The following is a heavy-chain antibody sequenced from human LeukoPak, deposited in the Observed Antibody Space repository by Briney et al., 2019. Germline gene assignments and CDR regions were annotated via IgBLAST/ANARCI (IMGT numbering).Heavy chain of an antibody. D-gene: IGHD6-13*01. Sequence: PSETLSLTCTVSGGSISRYYWSWIRQPPGKGLEWIGYIYYSGSTNYNPSLKSRVTISVDTSKNQFSLKLNSVTAADTAVYYCARVSSSSWFAPFDYWGQGTLVTVSS. CDR2: IYYSGST. V-gene: IGHV4-59*01. J-gene: IGHJ4*02. CDR3: ARVSSSSWFAPFDY. CDR1: GGSISRYY.